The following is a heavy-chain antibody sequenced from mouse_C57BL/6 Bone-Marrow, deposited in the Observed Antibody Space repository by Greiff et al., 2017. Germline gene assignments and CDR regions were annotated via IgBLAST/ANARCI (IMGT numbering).Heavy chain of an antibody. CDR2: IDPSDSYT. Sequence: QVHVKQPGAELVRPGTSVKLSCKASGYTFTSYWMHWVKQRPGQGLEWIGVIDPSDSYTNYNQKFKGKATLTVDTSSSTAYMQLSSLTSEDSAVYYCAGTAQATFLYYYAMDYWGQGTSVTVSS. CDR3: AGTAQATFLYYYAMDY. D-gene: IGHD3-2*02. J-gene: IGHJ4*01. V-gene: IGHV1-59*01. CDR1: GYTFTSYW.